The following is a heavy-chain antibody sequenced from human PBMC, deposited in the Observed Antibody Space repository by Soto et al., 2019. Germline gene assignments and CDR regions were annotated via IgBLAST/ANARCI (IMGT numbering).Heavy chain of an antibody. CDR1: GYTFTNYG. CDR3: ARGAGGAHTITVY. J-gene: IGHJ4*02. Sequence: QVHLVQSGAEVKKPGASVKVSCRASGYTFTNYGISWVRQAPGQGLEWIGWISAYNGNTKFAQNFQGRVTLTTDKFTSSAYMDLSSLRSDDTAVYYCARGAGGAHTITVYWGQGTLVVVSS. V-gene: IGHV1-18*01. D-gene: IGHD5-12*01. CDR2: ISAYNGNT.